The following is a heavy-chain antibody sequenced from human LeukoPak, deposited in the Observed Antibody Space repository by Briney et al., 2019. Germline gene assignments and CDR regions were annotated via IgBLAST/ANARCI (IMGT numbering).Heavy chain of an antibody. CDR2: INHSGST. Sequence: KASETLSLTCAVCGGSFSGYYWSWIRQPPGKGLEWIGEINHSGSTNYNPSLKSRVTISVDTSKNQFSLKLSSVTAADTAVYYCARGRHSVPAAIRYWGQGTLVTVSS. CDR3: ARGRHSVPAAIRY. D-gene: IGHD2-2*01. V-gene: IGHV4-34*01. CDR1: GGSFSGYY. J-gene: IGHJ4*02.